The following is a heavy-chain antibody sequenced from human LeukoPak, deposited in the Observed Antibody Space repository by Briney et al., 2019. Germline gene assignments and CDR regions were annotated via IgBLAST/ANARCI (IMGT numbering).Heavy chain of an antibody. V-gene: IGHV3-21*01. D-gene: IGHD3-22*01. CDR1: GFTFSSYS. Sequence: GGSLRLSCAASGFTFSSYSMNWVRQAPGKGLEWVSSISSSSSYIYYADPVKGRFTISRDNAKNSLYLQMNSLRAEDTAVYYCARDSPYYYDSSGYSAIYYYYGMDVWGQGTTVTVSS. J-gene: IGHJ6*02. CDR3: ARDSPYYYDSSGYSAIYYYYGMDV. CDR2: ISSSSSYI.